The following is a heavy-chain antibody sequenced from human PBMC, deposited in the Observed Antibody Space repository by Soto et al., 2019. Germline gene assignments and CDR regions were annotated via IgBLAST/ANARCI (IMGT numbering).Heavy chain of an antibody. CDR1: GLTFSSYS. D-gene: IGHD6-13*01. Sequence: PGESLKISCAASGLTFSSYSMNWVRQAPGKGLEWVSSISSSSSYIYYADSVKGRFTISRDNAKNSLYLQMNSLRAEDTAVYYCASDLSQQLVAPKHDEYYFDYWGQGTLVTVSS. CDR2: ISSSSSYI. V-gene: IGHV3-21*01. CDR3: ASDLSQQLVAPKHDEYYFDY. J-gene: IGHJ4*02.